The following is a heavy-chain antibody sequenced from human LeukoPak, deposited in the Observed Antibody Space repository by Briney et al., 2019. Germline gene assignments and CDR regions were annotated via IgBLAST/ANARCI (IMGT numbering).Heavy chain of an antibody. J-gene: IGHJ6*02. V-gene: IGHV4-59*08. D-gene: IGHD3-3*01. CDR3: ARHIPVIWSSGYYYGMDV. CDR2: ISYSWST. CDR1: GGSISNYY. Sequence: SETLSLTCTVSGGSISNYYWSWIRQPPGKGLEWIGYISYSWSTNYNPSLRSRVAISEDTSRNQFSLRLNSVTAADTAVYYCARHIPVIWSSGYYYGMDVWGQGTTVTVSS.